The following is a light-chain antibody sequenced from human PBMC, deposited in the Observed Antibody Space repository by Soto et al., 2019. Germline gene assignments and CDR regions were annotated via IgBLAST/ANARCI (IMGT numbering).Light chain of an antibody. CDR3: QSYDSGPL. CDR2: GNS. Sequence: QSVLTHPPSVSGAPGQRVTISCTGSSSNIGAGYDVHWYQQLPGAAPKLLIYGNSIRPSGVPDRFSGSKSGTSASLAITGLQAEDEADYYCQSYDSGPLFGGGTKLTVL. CDR1: SSNIGAGYD. J-gene: IGLJ2*01. V-gene: IGLV1-40*01.